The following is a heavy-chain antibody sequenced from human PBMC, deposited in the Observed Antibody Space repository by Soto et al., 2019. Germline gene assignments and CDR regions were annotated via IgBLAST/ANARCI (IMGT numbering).Heavy chain of an antibody. Sequence: QVQLQQWGAGLLKPSETLSLTCAVYGDSFNNYFWTWIRQSPGKGLEWIGEINHSGSANYNPSLGGRVTISVDKSKKQFSLKLTSVTAAATAVYYCARVSRGYYDSWGQGTLVTVSS. CDR3: ARVSRGYYDS. J-gene: IGHJ4*02. CDR1: GDSFNNYF. V-gene: IGHV4-34*01. CDR2: INHSGSA.